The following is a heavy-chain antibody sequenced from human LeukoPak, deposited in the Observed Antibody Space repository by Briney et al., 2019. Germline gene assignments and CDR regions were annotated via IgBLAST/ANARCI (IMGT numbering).Heavy chain of an antibody. Sequence: SVKVSCKASGGTFSSHVFSWVRQAPGQGLEWMGGIIPIFRTANYAQKFQGRLTITADKSTSTAYMELSSLRSDDTAVYYCASATLRCSGGGCYEMDVWGKGTTVTVSS. CDR2: IIPIFRTA. CDR1: GGTFSSHV. V-gene: IGHV1-69*06. D-gene: IGHD2-15*01. CDR3: ASATLRCSGGGCYEMDV. J-gene: IGHJ6*04.